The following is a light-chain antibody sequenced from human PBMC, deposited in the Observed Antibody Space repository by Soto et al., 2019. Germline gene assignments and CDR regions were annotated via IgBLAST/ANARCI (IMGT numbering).Light chain of an antibody. Sequence: ENVLTQSPGTLSLSPGEKATLSCRASQSVGSNYLAWYQQKPGRAPRLLIYGTSSRATGIPDRFSGSGSGTDFTLTISRLEPEDFAVYHCQQYGSSPITFGQGTRLEIK. CDR2: GTS. V-gene: IGKV3-20*01. CDR1: QSVGSNY. J-gene: IGKJ5*01. CDR3: QQYGSSPIT.